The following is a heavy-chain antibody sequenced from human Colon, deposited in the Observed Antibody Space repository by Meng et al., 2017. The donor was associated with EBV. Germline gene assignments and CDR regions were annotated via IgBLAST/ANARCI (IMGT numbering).Heavy chain of an antibody. CDR2: IYHNGQT. Sequence: QVLLRVSGGGLVKPSGTLSLTCAVSGASIRTSNWWSWIRQTPGEGLEWIGAIYHNGQTNYNPSLKSRVSMSVDESKNEFSLNLKSVTAADTAVYYCARDGGVTHIPWGQGVLVTVSS. V-gene: IGHV4-4*02. CDR3: ARDGGVTHIP. CDR1: GASIRTSNW. D-gene: IGHD2-8*02. J-gene: IGHJ5*02.